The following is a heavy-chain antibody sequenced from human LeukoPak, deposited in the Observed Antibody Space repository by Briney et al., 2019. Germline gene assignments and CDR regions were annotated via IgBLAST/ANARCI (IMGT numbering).Heavy chain of an antibody. V-gene: IGHV1-8*01. CDR3: ASPAYCGGDCYDFDY. Sequence: GASVKVSCKASGYTFTSYDINWVRQATGQGLEWMGWMNPNSGNTGYAQKFQGRVTMTRNTSISTAYTELSSLRSEDTAVYYCASPAYCGGDCYDFDYWGQGTLVTVSS. D-gene: IGHD2-21*02. CDR2: MNPNSGNT. J-gene: IGHJ4*02. CDR1: GYTFTSYD.